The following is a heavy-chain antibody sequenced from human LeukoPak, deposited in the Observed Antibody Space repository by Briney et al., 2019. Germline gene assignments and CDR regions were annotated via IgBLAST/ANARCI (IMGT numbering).Heavy chain of an antibody. V-gene: IGHV6-1*01. Sequence: SQTLSLTCAISGDSVSSNSATWNWIRQSPSRGLEWLGRTYYKSKWFNDYAVSVKSLLTINPDTPRNQVSLHLNSVTPEDAGLYFCARGDEYSSGWYYFDYWGQGSLVTVSS. CDR1: GDSVSSNSAT. CDR2: TYYKSKWFN. D-gene: IGHD6-19*01. J-gene: IGHJ4*02. CDR3: ARGDEYSSGWYYFDY.